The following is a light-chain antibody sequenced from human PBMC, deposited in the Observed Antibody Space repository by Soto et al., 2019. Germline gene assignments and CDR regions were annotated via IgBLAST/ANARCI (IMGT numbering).Light chain of an antibody. CDR2: AAS. J-gene: IGKJ4*01. Sequence: IQMTQSRSSLSTPVLYRVTITCRASQGISTFLNGYQQKPGKAPRLLIYAASSLQSGVPSRFSGSGSGTDFTLTISCLQSEDFATYYCQQYYSYPPTFGGGTKVDIK. V-gene: IGKV1-8*01. CDR1: QGISTF. CDR3: QQYYSYPPT.